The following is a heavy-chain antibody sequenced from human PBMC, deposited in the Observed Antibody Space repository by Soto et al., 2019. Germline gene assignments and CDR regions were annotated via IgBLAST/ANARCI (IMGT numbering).Heavy chain of an antibody. V-gene: IGHV4-39*01. J-gene: IGHJ4*02. CDR3: ARLGGYVSVGYYYLWDS. Sequence: QLQLQESGPGLVKPSETLSLTCRVSDGSMNSDSSYWGWIRQPPGKGLEWIGVINHSGSTYHNLSLKGRRTMSVDASRNQFCLKLPSMTAADTAVYYCARLGGYVSVGYYYLWDSWGQGTLVTVSS. D-gene: IGHD3-22*01. CDR2: INHSGST. CDR1: DGSMNSDSSY.